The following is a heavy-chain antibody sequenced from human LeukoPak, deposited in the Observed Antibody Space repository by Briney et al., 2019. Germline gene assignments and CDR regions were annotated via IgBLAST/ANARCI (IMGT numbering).Heavy chain of an antibody. D-gene: IGHD5/OR15-5a*01. V-gene: IGHV1-2*02. Sequence: ALVKVSCKASGYTFTGYYMHWVRQAPGQGLEWMGWINPNSGGTNYAQKFQGRVTMTRDTSISTAYMELSRLRSDDTAVYYCARERSLRRNWFDPWGQGTLVTVSS. J-gene: IGHJ5*02. CDR2: INPNSGGT. CDR1: GYTFTGYY. CDR3: ARERSLRRNWFDP.